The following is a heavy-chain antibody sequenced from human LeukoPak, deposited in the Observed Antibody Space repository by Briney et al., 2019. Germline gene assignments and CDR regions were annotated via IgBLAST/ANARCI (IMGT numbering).Heavy chain of an antibody. J-gene: IGHJ4*02. D-gene: IGHD6-19*01. CDR2: ISGSGGST. Sequence: GGSLRLSCAASGFTFSSYAMSWVRQAPGKGLEWVSAISGSGGSTYYADSVKGRFTISRDNSKNTLYLQMNSLRAEDTAVYYCAKTEQWLVRNLFGYWGQGTLSPSPQ. CDR1: GFTFSSYA. V-gene: IGHV3-23*01. CDR3: AKTEQWLVRNLFGY.